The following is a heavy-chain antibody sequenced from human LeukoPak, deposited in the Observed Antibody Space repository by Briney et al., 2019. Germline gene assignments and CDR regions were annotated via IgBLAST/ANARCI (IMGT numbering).Heavy chain of an antibody. CDR2: IYHSGST. Sequence: PSGTLSLTCAVSGGSISSSNWRSWVRQPPGKGLEWIGEIYHSGSTNYNPSLKSRVTISVDTSKNQFSLKLSSVTAADTAVYYCARRRDLSGWRPLRYWGQGTLVTVSS. V-gene: IGHV4-4*02. CDR1: GGSISSSNW. J-gene: IGHJ4*02. D-gene: IGHD6-19*01. CDR3: ARRRDLSGWRPLRY.